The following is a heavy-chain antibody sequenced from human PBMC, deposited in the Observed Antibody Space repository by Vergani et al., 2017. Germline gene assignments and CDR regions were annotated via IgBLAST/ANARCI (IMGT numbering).Heavy chain of an antibody. J-gene: IGHJ4*02. CDR1: GFTFSSFA. D-gene: IGHD5-12*01. CDR3: AKNPHPRYSGYDYFLFDY. Sequence: EVQLLESGGGLVQPGGSLRLSCAASGFTFSSFAMSWVRQAPGKGREWVSAISGSGGSTYYADSVKGRFTISRDNSKNTLYLQMNSLRAEDTAVYYCAKNPHPRYSGYDYFLFDYWGQGTLVTVSS. CDR2: ISGSGGST. V-gene: IGHV3-23*01.